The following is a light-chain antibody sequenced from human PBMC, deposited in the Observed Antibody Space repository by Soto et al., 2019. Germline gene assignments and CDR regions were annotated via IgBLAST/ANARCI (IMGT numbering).Light chain of an antibody. Sequence: EIVLTQAPGTLSLSPGEGAPLSCRACQSFSGNYLTWYQHKPGQAPRLLIYGSYHRATGIPDRFSGSGSGTDFSLTITRLEPEDFAVYYCQQYGDSLSITFGQGTRLEIK. V-gene: IGKV3-20*01. CDR2: GSY. J-gene: IGKJ5*01. CDR3: QQYGDSLSIT. CDR1: QSFSGNY.